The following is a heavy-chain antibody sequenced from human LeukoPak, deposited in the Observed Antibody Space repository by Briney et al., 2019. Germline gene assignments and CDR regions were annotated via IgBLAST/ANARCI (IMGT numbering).Heavy chain of an antibody. Sequence: PGGSLRLSCAASGFTFSSYAMSWVRQAPGKGLEGVSAISGSGGSTYYADSVKGRFTISRDNSKNPLYLQMNSLRAEDTAVYYCAKYTTESSGYYNYWGQGTLVTVSS. J-gene: IGHJ4*02. CDR1: GFTFSSYA. CDR2: ISGSGGST. V-gene: IGHV3-23*01. CDR3: AKYTTESSGYYNY. D-gene: IGHD3-3*01.